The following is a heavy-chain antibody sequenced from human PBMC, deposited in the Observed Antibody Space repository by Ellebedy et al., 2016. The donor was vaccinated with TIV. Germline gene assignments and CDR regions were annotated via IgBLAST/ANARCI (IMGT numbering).Heavy chain of an antibody. CDR2: IYSGGST. Sequence: GESLKISCAASGFTVGNDFMSWVRQAPGKGLELVSLIYSGGSTDYADSVKGRFTISRDSSKNTLYLQMNSLRAEDTAMYYCARKTDTGTSGDYWGQGTPVTVSS. CDR3: ARKTDTGTSGDY. J-gene: IGHJ4*02. V-gene: IGHV3-53*01. CDR1: GFTVGNDF. D-gene: IGHD1-1*01.